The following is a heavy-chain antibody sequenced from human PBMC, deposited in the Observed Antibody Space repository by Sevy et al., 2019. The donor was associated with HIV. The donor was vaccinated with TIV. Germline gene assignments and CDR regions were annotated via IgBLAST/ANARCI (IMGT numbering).Heavy chain of an antibody. CDR1: GGSISSGGYY. V-gene: IGHV4-31*03. CDR3: AREKYTYNIYYFDY. D-gene: IGHD5-18*01. Sequence: SETLSLTCTVSGGSISSGGYYWTWIRQLPGKGLEYIGYIFYTGSTYYNPSLKSRVTISVDASKNQFSLTLSSVTAADTAVYYCAREKYTYNIYYFDYWGQGTLVNVSS. CDR2: IFYTGST. J-gene: IGHJ4*02.